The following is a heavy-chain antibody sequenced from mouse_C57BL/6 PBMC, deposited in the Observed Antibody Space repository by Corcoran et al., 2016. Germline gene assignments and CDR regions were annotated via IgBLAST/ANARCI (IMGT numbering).Heavy chain of an antibody. V-gene: IGHV9-3*01. CDR2: INTYSGVP. D-gene: IGHD2-2*01. J-gene: IGHJ3*01. Sequence: QIQLVQSGPELKKPGETVKISCKASGYTFTTYGMSWVKQAPGKGLKWMGWINTYSGVPTYADDFKGRFAFSLETSASTAYLQINNLKNEDTATYFWARRYGYDSAWFAYWGQGTLVTVSA. CDR1: GYTFTTYG. CDR3: ARRYGYDSAWFAY.